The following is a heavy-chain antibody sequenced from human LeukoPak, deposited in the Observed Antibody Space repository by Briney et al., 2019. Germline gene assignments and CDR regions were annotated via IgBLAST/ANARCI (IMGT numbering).Heavy chain of an antibody. V-gene: IGHV4-34*01. CDR1: GGSFSAYY. CDR2: INQRGRT. D-gene: IGHD4-17*01. J-gene: IGHJ4*02. Sequence: PSETLSLTCGVYGGSFSAYYWTWTRQPPGKGLEWIGEINQRGRTNHNPSLKSRVTMSMDTSRNQFSLNLTSVTAADTGLYFCARLSVTRDLDYWGQGTLVVVSS. CDR3: ARLSVTRDLDY.